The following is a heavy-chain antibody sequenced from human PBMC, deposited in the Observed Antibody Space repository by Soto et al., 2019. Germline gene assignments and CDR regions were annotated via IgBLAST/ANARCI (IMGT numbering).Heavy chain of an antibody. CDR2: HHSDST. Sequence: QVQLQESGPGLVKPSETLSLTCTVSGGSMRGQHWSWIRQPPGKGLEWIGHHSDSTNYNPSLKIRITTSTDASTNQFTPKLSFVTATVTDVYYCATYTGREGGRGYSGQGIQVTVSS. D-gene: IGHD3-16*01. CDR3: ATYTGREGGRGY. CDR1: GGSMRGQH. J-gene: IGHJ4*02. V-gene: IGHV4-4*09.